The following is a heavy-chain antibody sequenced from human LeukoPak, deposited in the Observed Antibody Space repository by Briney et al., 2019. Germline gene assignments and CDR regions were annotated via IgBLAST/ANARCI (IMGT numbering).Heavy chain of an antibody. CDR1: GGTFSSYA. Sequence: SVKVSCKASGGTFSSYAISWVRQAPGQGLEWMGGIIPIFGTANYAQKFQGRVTITADESTSTAYMELSSLRSEDTAVYYCATGGSDSWYFDYWGQGTLVTVSS. CDR2: IIPIFGTA. V-gene: IGHV1-69*13. CDR3: ATGGSDSWYFDY. J-gene: IGHJ4*02. D-gene: IGHD6-13*01.